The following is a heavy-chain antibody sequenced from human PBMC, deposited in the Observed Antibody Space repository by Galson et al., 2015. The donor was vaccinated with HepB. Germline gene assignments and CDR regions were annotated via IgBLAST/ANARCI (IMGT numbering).Heavy chain of an antibody. CDR3: VKDRGVRGVIIYYFEY. CDR1: GFTFSSYA. Sequence: SLRLSCAASGFTFSSYAMHWVRQAPGKGLEYVSSISSNGGSTYYADSVKGRFTISRDNSKITLYLQMSSLRAEDTAVYYCVKDRGVRGVIIYYFEYWGQGTLVTVSS. J-gene: IGHJ4*02. CDR2: ISSNGGST. V-gene: IGHV3-64D*06. D-gene: IGHD3-10*01.